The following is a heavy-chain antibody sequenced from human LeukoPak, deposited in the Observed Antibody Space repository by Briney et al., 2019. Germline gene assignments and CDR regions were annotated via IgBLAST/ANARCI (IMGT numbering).Heavy chain of an antibody. J-gene: IGHJ4*02. CDR3: ARGSHSSSDY. CDR1: GDSLSNNNVA. Sequence: SQTLSLTCAISGDSLSNNNVAWNWIRQSPSRGLEWLGRTYYRPKFNTDYAVSVKSRIAINSDTYKNQFSLQLNSVTPEDTGVYYCARGSHSSSDYWGQGTLVTVSS. D-gene: IGHD6-13*01. V-gene: IGHV6-1*01. CDR2: TYYRPKFNT.